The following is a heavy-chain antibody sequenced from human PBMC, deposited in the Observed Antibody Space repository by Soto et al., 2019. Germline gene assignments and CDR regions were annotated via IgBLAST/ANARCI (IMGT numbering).Heavy chain of an antibody. V-gene: IGHV3-23*01. CDR2: ISSDGSNR. Sequence: PGGSLRLSCAASGFTISSRYNHAMSWVRQAPGTGPEWISTISSDGSNRHYSDSVLGRFTISSDSSRNKVNLLMNRLRVEDTAKYFCVSWVSFHLDYWGPGTLVTVSS. D-gene: IGHD3-3*01. CDR1: GFTISSRYNHA. CDR3: VSWVSFHLDY. J-gene: IGHJ4*02.